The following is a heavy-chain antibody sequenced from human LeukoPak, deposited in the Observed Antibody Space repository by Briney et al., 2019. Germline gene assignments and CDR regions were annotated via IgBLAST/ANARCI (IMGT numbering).Heavy chain of an antibody. D-gene: IGHD2-15*01. Sequence: GASVKVSCKVSGYTLTELSMHWVRQAPGQGLEWMGIINPSGGSTSYAQKFQGRVTMTRDTSTSTVYMELSSLRSEDTAVYYCARGRGAYWGQGTLVTVSS. CDR3: ARGRGAY. V-gene: IGHV1-46*01. J-gene: IGHJ4*02. CDR1: GYTLTELS. CDR2: INPSGGST.